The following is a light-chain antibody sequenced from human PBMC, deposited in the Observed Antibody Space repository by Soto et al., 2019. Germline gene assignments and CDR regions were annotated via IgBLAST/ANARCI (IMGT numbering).Light chain of an antibody. Sequence: DIQMTQSASALSAPVGHRVNSPCGACQGISNYLAWYQQKPGKAPKLLIYAASTLQSGVPSRFSGSGSGTDFTLTISSLQPDDFATYYCQHYNSYPETFGQGTKVDIK. CDR3: QHYNSYPET. CDR1: QGISNY. V-gene: IGKV1-27*01. J-gene: IGKJ1*01. CDR2: AAS.